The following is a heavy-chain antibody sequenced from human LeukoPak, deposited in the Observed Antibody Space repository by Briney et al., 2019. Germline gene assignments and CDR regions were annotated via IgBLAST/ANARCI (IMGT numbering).Heavy chain of an antibody. J-gene: IGHJ4*02. CDR2: ISSSGHIT. CDR3: ARGVGTQDYLDY. V-gene: IGHV3-11*01. CDR1: GFTFSDYY. Sequence: GGSLRLSCAASGFTFSDYYMSWLRQAPGKGLEWISYISSSGHITHYTYSVKGRFTISRDNAKNSLYLVMDSLRAEDTAVYFFARGVGTQDYLDYWGQGSRVSVSS. D-gene: IGHD1-1*01.